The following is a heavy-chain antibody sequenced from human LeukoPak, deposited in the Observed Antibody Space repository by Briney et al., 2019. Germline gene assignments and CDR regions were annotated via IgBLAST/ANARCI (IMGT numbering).Heavy chain of an antibody. CDR1: GGTFSSYA. D-gene: IGHD6-6*01. CDR3: ARGRYQLLSKAGYSSSSAGLEIDY. V-gene: IGHV1-69*13. Sequence: ASVKVSCKASGGTFSSYAISWVRQAPGQGLEWMGGIIPIFGIANYAQKFQGRVTITADESTSTAYMELSSLRSEDTAVYYCARGRYQLLSKAGYSSSSAGLEIDYWGQGTLVTVSS. CDR2: IIPIFGIA. J-gene: IGHJ4*02.